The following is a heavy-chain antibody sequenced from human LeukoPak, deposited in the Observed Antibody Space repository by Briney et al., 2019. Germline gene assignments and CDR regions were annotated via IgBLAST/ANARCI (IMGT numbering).Heavy chain of an antibody. D-gene: IGHD3-22*01. Sequence: QTGGSLRLSCAASGFTFSSYAMTWVRQAPGKVLERVSAISGSGGITYYADSVKGRFTMSRDNSKNTLYLQMNSLRAEDTAVYYCAKSGRWYYDSSGYYAFDYWGQGTLVTVSS. CDR2: ISGSGGIT. CDR1: GFTFSSYA. V-gene: IGHV3-23*01. J-gene: IGHJ4*02. CDR3: AKSGRWYYDSSGYYAFDY.